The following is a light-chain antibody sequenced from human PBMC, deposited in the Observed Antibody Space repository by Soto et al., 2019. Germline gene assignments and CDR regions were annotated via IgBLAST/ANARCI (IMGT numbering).Light chain of an antibody. Sequence: ETVMTQSPATLSVSPGERATLSCRASQSVSSNLAWYQQKPGQAPRLLMYGASTRATGIPARFSGSGSGTEFTLTISSLQSEDFAVYYCQQYHNWPPITFGQGTRLEIK. CDR3: QQYHNWPPIT. CDR2: GAS. V-gene: IGKV3-15*01. J-gene: IGKJ5*01. CDR1: QSVSSN.